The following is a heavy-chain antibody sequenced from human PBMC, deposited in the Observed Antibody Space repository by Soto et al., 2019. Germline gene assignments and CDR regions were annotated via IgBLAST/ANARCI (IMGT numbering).Heavy chain of an antibody. D-gene: IGHD3-22*01. CDR1: GYTFTSYG. Sequence: QVQLVQSGAEVKKPGASVKVSCKASGYTFTSYGISWVRQAPGQGLEWMGWISAYNGNTNYAQKLQGRVTMTTDTTTSTASTDLRSLSSDDTAVYYCARTIVVVTGWGNAFDIWGQGAMVTVSS. CDR3: ARTIVVVTGWGNAFDI. V-gene: IGHV1-18*01. CDR2: ISAYNGNT. J-gene: IGHJ3*02.